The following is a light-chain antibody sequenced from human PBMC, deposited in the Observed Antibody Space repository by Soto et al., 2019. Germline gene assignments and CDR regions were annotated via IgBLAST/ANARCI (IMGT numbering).Light chain of an antibody. CDR2: WAS. J-gene: IGKJ1*01. CDR3: QQYYSAPWT. Sequence: DIVMTQSPDSLPVSLGERATINCKSSQSALYTSNNKHYLAWFQQKPGQPPRLLIYWASTRGSGVPDRFSGSGSGSDFTLTISSLQAEDVAVYSCQQYYSAPWTFGQGTRVEIK. V-gene: IGKV4-1*01. CDR1: QSALYTSNNKHY.